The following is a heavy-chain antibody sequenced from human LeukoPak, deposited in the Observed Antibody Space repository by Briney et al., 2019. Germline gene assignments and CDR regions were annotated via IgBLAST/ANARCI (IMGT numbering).Heavy chain of an antibody. V-gene: IGHV3-23*01. CDR2: ISGGGEDT. CDR3: ARTIAQYTNTWLYYYYGLDV. CDR1: GFSFRSFA. D-gene: IGHD6-13*01. J-gene: IGHJ6*02. Sequence: GGSLRLSCTASGFSFRSFAMSWVRQAPGQGLEWVSSISGGGEDTYYADSVKGRFTISRDNSETTLYLQMNSLGADDTALYYRARTIAQYTNTWLYYYYGLDVWGQGTTVTVSS.